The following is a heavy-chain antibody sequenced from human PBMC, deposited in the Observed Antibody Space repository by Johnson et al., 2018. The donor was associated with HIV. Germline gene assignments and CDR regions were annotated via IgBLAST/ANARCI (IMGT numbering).Heavy chain of an antibody. D-gene: IGHD6-13*01. CDR3: AKHSSSWYDDAFDI. Sequence: VQLVESGGGVVQPGGSLRLSCAASGFTVTTKYMSWVRKAPGKVLEWVSVIYSGGSTYYADSVKGRFTISRDNSKNTLFLQMNSLRAEDTAVYYCAKHSSSWYDDAFDIWGQGTMVTVSS. J-gene: IGHJ3*02. CDR1: GFTVTTKY. V-gene: IGHV3-66*04. CDR2: IYSGGST.